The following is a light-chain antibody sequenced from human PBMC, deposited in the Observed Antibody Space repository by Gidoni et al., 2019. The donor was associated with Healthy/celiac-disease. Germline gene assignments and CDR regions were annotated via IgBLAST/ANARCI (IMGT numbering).Light chain of an antibody. CDR2: QDS. Sequence: SYELTQPPSVSVSPGQTASITCSGDKLGDKYACWYQQKPGQSPVLVIYQDSKRPSVIPGRFSGSNSGNTATLTISGTQAMDEADYYCQAWDSTPRVVFGGGTKLTVL. CDR3: QAWDSTPRVV. J-gene: IGLJ2*01. CDR1: KLGDKY. V-gene: IGLV3-1*01.